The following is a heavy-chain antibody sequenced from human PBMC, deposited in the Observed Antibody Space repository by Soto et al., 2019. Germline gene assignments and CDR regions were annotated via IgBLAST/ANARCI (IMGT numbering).Heavy chain of an antibody. CDR1: GFTFSSYG. J-gene: IGHJ4*02. CDR3: AKDVAATYYDFWSGYLSHFDY. V-gene: IGHV3-30*18. Sequence: QVQLVESGGGVVQPGRSLRLSCAASGFTFSSYGMHWVRQAPGKGLEWVAVISYDGSNKYYADSVKGRFTISRGNSKNTLYLQMNSLRAEDTAVYYCAKDVAATYYDFWSGYLSHFDYWGQGTLVTVSS. D-gene: IGHD3-3*01. CDR2: ISYDGSNK.